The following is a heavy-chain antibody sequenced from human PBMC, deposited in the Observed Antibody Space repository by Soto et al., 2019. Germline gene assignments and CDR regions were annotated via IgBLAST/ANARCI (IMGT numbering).Heavy chain of an antibody. CDR3: ARDKEIAVYYFDY. CDR2: INPSGGST. V-gene: IGHV1-46*03. D-gene: IGHD6-19*01. CDR1: GYTFTSYG. J-gene: IGHJ4*02. Sequence: EASVKVSCKASGYTFTSYGISWVRQAPGQGLEWMGIINPSGGSTSYAQKFQGRVTMTRDTSTSTVYMELSSLRSEDTAVYYCARDKEIAVYYFDYWGQGTLVTVSS.